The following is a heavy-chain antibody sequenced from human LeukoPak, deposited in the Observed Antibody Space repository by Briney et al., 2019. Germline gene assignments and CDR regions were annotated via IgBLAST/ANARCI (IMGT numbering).Heavy chain of an antibody. V-gene: IGHV3-74*01. CDR2: INSDGGGA. CDR1: GITFGNNW. Sequence: SGGSLRLSCAASGITFGNNWMHWVRQGPGKGLVWISRINSDGGGAIYADSVKGRFTVYRDNAKNTLYLQMNSLGAEDTAVYYCARDVPHNWFDTWGQGTLVTVSS. CDR3: ARDVPHNWFDT. J-gene: IGHJ5*02.